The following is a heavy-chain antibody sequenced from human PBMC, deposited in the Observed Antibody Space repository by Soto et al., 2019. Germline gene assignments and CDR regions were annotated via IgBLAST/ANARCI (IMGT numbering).Heavy chain of an antibody. J-gene: IGHJ5*01. V-gene: IGHV3-30*18. Sequence: PGGTPKISCAAHEYTLDTYGMPCARQAPGKRMEWVAIISYDGSKRYYADSVKGRFTISRDNSKNTIHLQMNTLRAEDTAMYYCAKEQTPYYYDTNATPIPFQSWGHGLPVAV. CDR1: EYTLDTYG. CDR3: AKEQTPYYYDTNATPIPFQS. CDR2: ISYDGSKR. D-gene: IGHD3-22*01.